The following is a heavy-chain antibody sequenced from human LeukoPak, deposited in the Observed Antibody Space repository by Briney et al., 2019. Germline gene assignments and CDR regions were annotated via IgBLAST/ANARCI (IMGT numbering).Heavy chain of an antibody. D-gene: IGHD3-22*01. CDR2: IYSGGST. Sequence: RSGGSLRLSCAASGFTFSNYWMHWVRQAPGKGLEWVSVIYSGGSTYYADSVKGRFTISRDNSKNTLYLQMNSLRAEDTAVYYCARDDRPDYWGQRTLVTVSS. CDR1: GFTFSNYW. CDR3: ARDDRPDY. V-gene: IGHV3-53*01. J-gene: IGHJ4*02.